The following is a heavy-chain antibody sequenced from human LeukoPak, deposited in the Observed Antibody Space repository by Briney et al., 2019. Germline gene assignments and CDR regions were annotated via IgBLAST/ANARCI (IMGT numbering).Heavy chain of an antibody. Sequence: HPGGSLRLSCAASGFTFSNYAMSWVRQAPGKGLEWVSSISGGGGSTYYADSVKGRFTVSRDNSKNTLYLQMNSLRAEDTAVYYCARHPNSNWDYWGQGTLVTVSS. V-gene: IGHV3-23*01. D-gene: IGHD1-1*01. CDR3: ARHPNSNWDY. CDR1: GFTFSNYA. J-gene: IGHJ4*02. CDR2: ISGGGGST.